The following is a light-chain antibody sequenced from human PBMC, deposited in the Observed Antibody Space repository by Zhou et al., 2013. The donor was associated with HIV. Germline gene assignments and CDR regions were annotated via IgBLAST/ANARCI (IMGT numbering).Light chain of an antibody. V-gene: IGKV3-20*01. CDR3: QQYGASPWT. CDR1: QTINSNY. Sequence: EILLTQSPGTLSLSPGERATLSCRASQTINSNYLAWYQQRSGHAPRLLIYGASSRATGIPDRFSGSGSGTDFTLTISTLDPDDFAVYYCQQYGASPWTFGQGTKVE. J-gene: IGKJ1*01. CDR2: GAS.